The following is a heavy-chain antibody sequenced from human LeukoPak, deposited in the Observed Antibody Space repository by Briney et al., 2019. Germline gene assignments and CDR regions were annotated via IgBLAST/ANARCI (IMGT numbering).Heavy chain of an antibody. CDR1: GGTFSSYA. V-gene: IGHV1-69*06. Sequence: SVTVSCMASGGTFSSYAISWVRQAPGQGLEWMGGIIPIFGTANYAQTFQGRVTITADKSTSTAYMELSSLGSEDTAVYYCATPPNGFDWSGGYDYWGQGTLVTVSS. CDR3: ATPPNGFDWSGGYDY. D-gene: IGHD3-9*01. CDR2: IIPIFGTA. J-gene: IGHJ4*02.